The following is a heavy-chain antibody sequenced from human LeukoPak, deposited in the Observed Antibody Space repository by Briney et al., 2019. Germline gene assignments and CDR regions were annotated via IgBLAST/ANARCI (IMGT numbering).Heavy chain of an antibody. D-gene: IGHD3-22*01. J-gene: IGHJ4*02. Sequence: GGSLRLSCAASGFTFSSYAMNWVRQAPGKGLEWASSVSASGGSTYYADSVKGRFTISRDNSKNTLYPQMDSLRAEDTAVYYCAKVASSGYYQLAPFEYWGQGTLVTVSS. CDR2: VSASGGST. CDR3: AKVASSGYYQLAPFEY. V-gene: IGHV3-23*01. CDR1: GFTFSSYA.